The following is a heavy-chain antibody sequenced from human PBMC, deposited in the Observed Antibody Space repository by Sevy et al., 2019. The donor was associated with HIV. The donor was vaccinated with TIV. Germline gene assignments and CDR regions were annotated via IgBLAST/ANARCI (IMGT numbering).Heavy chain of an antibody. J-gene: IGHJ3*02. Sequence: GGSLRLSCAASGFTFSSYAMHWVRQAPGKGLEWVAVISYDGSNKYYADSVKGRFTISRDNSKNTLYLQMNSLRAEETAVYYCARPGGAAAGPYAFDIWGQGTMVTVSS. CDR3: ARPGGAAAGPYAFDI. CDR2: ISYDGSNK. CDR1: GFTFSSYA. D-gene: IGHD6-13*01. V-gene: IGHV3-30-3*01.